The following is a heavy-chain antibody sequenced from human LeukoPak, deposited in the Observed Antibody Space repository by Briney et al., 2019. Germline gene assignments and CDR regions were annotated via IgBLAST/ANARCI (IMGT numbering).Heavy chain of an antibody. CDR2: ISGSGGST. CDR3: AKPLTEHDFWSGYFDYYYGMDV. Sequence: PGGSLRLSCAASGFTFSSYAMSWVRQAPGKGLEWVSAISGSGGSTYYADSVKGRFTISRDNSKNTLYLQMNSLRAEDTAVYYCAKPLTEHDFWSGYFDYYYGMDVWGQRTTVTVPS. V-gene: IGHV3-23*01. J-gene: IGHJ6*02. D-gene: IGHD3-3*01. CDR1: GFTFSSYA.